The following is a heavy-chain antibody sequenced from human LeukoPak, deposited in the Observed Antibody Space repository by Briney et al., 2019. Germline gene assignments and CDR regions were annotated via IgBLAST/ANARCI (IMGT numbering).Heavy chain of an antibody. CDR1: GYTFTGYY. J-gene: IGHJ4*02. CDR2: INPNSGGT. D-gene: IGHD2-8*01. CDR3: ARVVRMVYAIGYYFDY. V-gene: IGHV1-2*02. Sequence: EASVKVSCKASGYTFTGYYMHWVRQAPGQGLEWMGWINPNSGGTNYAQKFQGRVTMTRDTSISTAYMELSRLRSDDTAVYYCARVVRMVYAIGYYFDYWGQGTLVTVSS.